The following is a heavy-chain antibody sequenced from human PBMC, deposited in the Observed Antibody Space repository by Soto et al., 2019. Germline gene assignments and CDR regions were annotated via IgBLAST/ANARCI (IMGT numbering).Heavy chain of an antibody. CDR1: GYTFTSYY. Sequence: QVQLVQSGAEVKKPGASVKVSCKASGYTFTSYYMHWVRQAPGQGLEWMGIINPSGGSTSYAQKCQGKVTMTRDTSTSTVYMELSSLRSEDTAVYYCARDPHTAMVIGYYYYGMDVWGQGTTVTVSS. CDR2: INPSGGST. D-gene: IGHD5-18*01. J-gene: IGHJ6*02. CDR3: ARDPHTAMVIGYYYYGMDV. V-gene: IGHV1-46*01.